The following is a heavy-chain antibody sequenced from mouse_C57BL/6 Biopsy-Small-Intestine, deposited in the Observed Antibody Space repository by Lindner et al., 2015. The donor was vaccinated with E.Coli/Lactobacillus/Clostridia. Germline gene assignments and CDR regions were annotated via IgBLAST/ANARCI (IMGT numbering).Heavy chain of an antibody. CDR1: GYTFTSYV. Sequence: VQLQESGPELVKPGVSVKMSCKASGYTFTSYVMHWVKQKPGQGLEWIGYINPYNDGTKYNEKFKGKVTLTSDKSSSTAYMEFSSLTSEDSAVYYCATIYSGDYLDYWGQGTTLTVSS. V-gene: IGHV1-14*01. D-gene: IGHD2-13*01. CDR3: ATIYSGDYLDY. J-gene: IGHJ2*01. CDR2: INPYNDGT.